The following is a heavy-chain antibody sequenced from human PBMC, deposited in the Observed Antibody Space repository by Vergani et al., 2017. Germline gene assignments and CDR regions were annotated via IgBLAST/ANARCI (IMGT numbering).Heavy chain of an antibody. Sequence: EVQLVQSGAEVKKPGATMKISCKVSGYTFTDHYMHWVKQAPGKGLEWMGLVDPEDGETIYAEKFKGRVTIAADTPTDTAHLELSSLRSEDTARYYCATPKTVTAGGMEVCGEGGTVVDPS. CDR2: VDPEDGET. J-gene: IGHJ6*04. D-gene: IGHD4-23*01. V-gene: IGHV1-69-2*01. CDR3: ATPKTVTAGGMEV. CDR1: GYTFTDHY.